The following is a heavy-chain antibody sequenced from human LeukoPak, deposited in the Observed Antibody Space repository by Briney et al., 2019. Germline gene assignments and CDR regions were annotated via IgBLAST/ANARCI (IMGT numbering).Heavy chain of an antibody. CDR1: GFTFSDYY. Sequence: PGGSLRLSCAASGFTFSDYYMSWIRQAPGKGLEWVSYISSSGSTIYYADSVKGRFTISRDNSKNTLYLQMNSLRAEDTAVYYCAKETSTRIFGVANNWFDPWGQGTLVTVSS. J-gene: IGHJ5*02. CDR2: ISSSGSTI. V-gene: IGHV3-11*04. CDR3: AKETSTRIFGVANNWFDP. D-gene: IGHD3-3*01.